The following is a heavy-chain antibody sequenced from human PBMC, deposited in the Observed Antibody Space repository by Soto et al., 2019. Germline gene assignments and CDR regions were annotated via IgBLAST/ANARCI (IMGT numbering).Heavy chain of an antibody. J-gene: IGHJ6*02. Sequence: SHTLSLTCAISGDSVSSNSGAWNWIRQSPSRGLEWLGRTYYRSHWYNDFAVSVKSRVTIDPDTSKNQFSLQLNSVTPEDTAVYYCVRQYRDSQYYSGLDVWGQGTTVTVSS. D-gene: IGHD6-6*01. CDR1: GDSVSSNSGA. V-gene: IGHV6-1*01. CDR2: TYYRSHWYN. CDR3: VRQYRDSQYYSGLDV.